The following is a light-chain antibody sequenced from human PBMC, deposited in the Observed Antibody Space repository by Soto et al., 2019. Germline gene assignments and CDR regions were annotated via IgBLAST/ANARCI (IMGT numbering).Light chain of an antibody. Sequence: QSALTQPPSASGSPGQSVTISCTGTSSDVGGYKYVSWYQQYPGKAPKVIIYEVSERPSGVPDRFSGSKSGNTASLTVSGLQAEDEAEYFCSSYAGNNNLLFGGGTKLTVL. V-gene: IGLV2-8*01. J-gene: IGLJ2*01. CDR2: EVS. CDR3: SSYAGNNNLL. CDR1: SSDVGGYKY.